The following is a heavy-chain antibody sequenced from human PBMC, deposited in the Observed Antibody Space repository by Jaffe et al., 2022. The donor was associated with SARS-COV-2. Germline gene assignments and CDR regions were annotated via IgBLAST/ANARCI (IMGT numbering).Heavy chain of an antibody. CDR2: INHSGST. CDR3: ARVNIEQQLAYYFDY. V-gene: IGHV4-34*01. J-gene: IGHJ4*02. Sequence: QVQLQQWGAGLLKPSETLSLTCAVYGGSFSGYYWSWIRQPPGKGLEWIGEINHSGSTNYNPSLKSRVTISVDTSKNQFSLKLSSVTAADTAVYYCARVNIEQQLAYYFDYWGQGTLVTVSS. CDR1: GGSFSGYY. D-gene: IGHD6-13*01.